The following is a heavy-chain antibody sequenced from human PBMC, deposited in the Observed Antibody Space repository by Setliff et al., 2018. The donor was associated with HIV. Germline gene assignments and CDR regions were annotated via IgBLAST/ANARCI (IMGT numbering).Heavy chain of an antibody. V-gene: IGHV4-61*02. J-gene: IGHJ4*02. D-gene: IGHD2-2*01. CDR3: ARLDCSSSSGFVDY. Sequence: SETLSLTCTVSDDSIKSDNYYWSWVRQPAGKGLEWIGRVYITGRIHYNPSLKSRVTISVDTSKNQFSLKLSSVTAADTAVYYCARLDCSSSSGFVDYWGQGTLVTVSS. CDR1: DDSIKSDNYY. CDR2: VYITGRI.